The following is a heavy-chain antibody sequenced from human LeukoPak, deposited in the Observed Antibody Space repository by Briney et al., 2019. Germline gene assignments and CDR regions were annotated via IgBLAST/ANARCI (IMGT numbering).Heavy chain of an antibody. Sequence: GGSLRLSCAASGFTFSTYGMHWVRQAPDKGLEWVAIIWYDGSNKYYADSVKGRFTISRDNSKNTLYLQMNSLRAEDTAVYYCARCGSGSYYMDYWGPGTLVTVSS. D-gene: IGHD3-10*01. J-gene: IGHJ4*02. CDR2: IWYDGSNK. V-gene: IGHV3-33*01. CDR3: ARCGSGSYYMDY. CDR1: GFTFSTYG.